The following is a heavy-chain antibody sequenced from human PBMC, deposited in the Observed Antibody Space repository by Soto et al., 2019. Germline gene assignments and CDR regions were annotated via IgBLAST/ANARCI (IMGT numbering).Heavy chain of an antibody. CDR3: ARRVGSTIFGAQYGFDP. CDR2: ISAYNGNT. D-gene: IGHD3-3*01. Sequence: QIQLVQSGAEVKKPEASVKVSCKASGYTFTSYGISWVRQAPGQGLEWMGWISAYNGNTNYAQKLQGRVTMTTDTSTSTAYMELRSLRSDDTAVYYCARRVGSTIFGAQYGFDPWGQGTLVTVSS. CDR1: GYTFTSYG. J-gene: IGHJ5*02. V-gene: IGHV1-18*01.